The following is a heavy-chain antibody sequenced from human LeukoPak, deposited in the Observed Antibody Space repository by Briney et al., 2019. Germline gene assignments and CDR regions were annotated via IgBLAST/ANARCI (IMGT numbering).Heavy chain of an antibody. Sequence: ASVKVSCKXSGYTFTGDYMHWVRQAPGQGLEWMGRINPNSGGTNYAQKFQGRVTMTRDTSISTAYMELSRLRSDDTAVYYCAVDSSGYYGEFDYWGQGTLVTVSS. V-gene: IGHV1-2*06. CDR3: AVDSSGYYGEFDY. D-gene: IGHD3-22*01. CDR1: GYTFTGDY. J-gene: IGHJ4*02. CDR2: INPNSGGT.